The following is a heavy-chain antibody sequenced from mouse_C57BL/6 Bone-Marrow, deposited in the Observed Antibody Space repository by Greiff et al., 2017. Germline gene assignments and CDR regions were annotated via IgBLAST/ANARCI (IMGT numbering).Heavy chain of an antibody. Sequence: VQLQQSGPELVKPGASVKISCKASGYTFTDYYMNWVKQSHGKSLEWIGDINPNNGGTSYNQKFKGKATLTIDKSSSTAYMELRSLTSEDSAVYYCARPWDGFMDYWGQGTSVTVSS. CDR1: GYTFTDYY. CDR2: INPNNGGT. V-gene: IGHV1-26*01. D-gene: IGHD4-1*01. J-gene: IGHJ4*01. CDR3: ARPWDGFMDY.